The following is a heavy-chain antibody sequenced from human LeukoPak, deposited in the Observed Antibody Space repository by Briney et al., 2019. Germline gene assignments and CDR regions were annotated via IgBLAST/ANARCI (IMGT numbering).Heavy chain of an antibody. Sequence: SETLSLTCAVYGGSFSGYYWSWIRQPPGKGLEWIGEINHSGSTNYNPSLKSRVTISVDTSKNQFSLKLGSVTAADTAVYYCAATLEMATQSDYWGQGTLVTVSS. CDR2: INHSGST. CDR3: AATLEMATQSDY. CDR1: GGSFSGYY. V-gene: IGHV4-34*01. D-gene: IGHD5-24*01. J-gene: IGHJ4*02.